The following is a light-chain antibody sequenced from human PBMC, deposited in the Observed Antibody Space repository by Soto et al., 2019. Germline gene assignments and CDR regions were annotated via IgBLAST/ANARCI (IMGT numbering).Light chain of an antibody. CDR3: QQSNSLAHT. CDR2: AAS. V-gene: IGKV1D-12*01. CDR1: QDVSIW. J-gene: IGKJ4*01. Sequence: DIQMTQSPSSVSASVGDRVTITFRASQDVSIWLAWYQQKPDKAPKLLIYAASSLQSGVPSRFSGSGSGTDFTLTISSMPPEDFAHSYCQQSNSLAHTFGVGDKVDIE.